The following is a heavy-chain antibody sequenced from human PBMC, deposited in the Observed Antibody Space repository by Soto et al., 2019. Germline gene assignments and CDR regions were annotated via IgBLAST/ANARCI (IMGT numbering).Heavy chain of an antibody. J-gene: IGHJ4*02. V-gene: IGHV3-30*18. CDR2: ISYDGSNK. CDR1: GFTFSSYS. D-gene: IGHD3-22*01. CDR3: AKDPRSSGYYLAYFDY. Sequence: PGGTLTLICAASGFTFSSYSMYWVRHAPAKGLEWVEVISYDGSNKYYADSVKGRFTISRDNSKNTLYLQMNSLRAEDAAVYYCAKDPRSSGYYLAYFDYWGQGTLVTVSS.